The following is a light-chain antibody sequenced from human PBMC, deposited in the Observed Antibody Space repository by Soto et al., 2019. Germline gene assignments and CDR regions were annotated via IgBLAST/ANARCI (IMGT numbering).Light chain of an antibody. CDR1: QSIRYY. Sequence: DIQLTQSPPTLSASVGDRVTITCRASQSIRYYLAWYQQMPGKAPKLLIYGASSLQSGVPSRFSGSGSGTEFPLTLISLQPDDFATYFCQHHNSYSQTFGQGTKVEIK. CDR3: QHHNSYSQT. V-gene: IGKV1-5*01. J-gene: IGKJ1*01. CDR2: GAS.